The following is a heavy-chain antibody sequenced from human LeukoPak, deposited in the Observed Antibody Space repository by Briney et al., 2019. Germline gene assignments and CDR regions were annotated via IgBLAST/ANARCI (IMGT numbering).Heavy chain of an antibody. V-gene: IGHV5-51*01. J-gene: IGHJ4*02. CDR1: GYSFTSYW. CDR3: ARQRSSSSIDY. Sequence: GESLKISCKASGYSFTSYWIGWVRQMPGKGLEWMGIIYPGDPDTRYSPSFQGQVTISADKSISTAYLQWSSLKASDTAMYYCARQRSSSSIDYWGQGTLVTVSS. CDR2: IYPGDPDT. D-gene: IGHD6-13*01.